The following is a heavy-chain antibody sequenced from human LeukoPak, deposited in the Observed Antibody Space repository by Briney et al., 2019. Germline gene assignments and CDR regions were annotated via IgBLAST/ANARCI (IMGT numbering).Heavy chain of an antibody. D-gene: IGHD2-21*02. CDR2: ISSSSSTI. CDR3: ARDSIVVVTDY. V-gene: IGHV3-48*04. Sequence: GGSLRLSCAASGFTFSSYSMNWVRQAPGKGLEWVSYISSSSSTIYYADSVKGRFTISRDNAKNSLYLQMNSLRAEDTAVYYCARDSIVVVTDYWGQGTLVTVSS. J-gene: IGHJ4*02. CDR1: GFTFSSYS.